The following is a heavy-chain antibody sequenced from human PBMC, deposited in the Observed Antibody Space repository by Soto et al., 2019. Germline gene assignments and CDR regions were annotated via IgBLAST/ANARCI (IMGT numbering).Heavy chain of an antibody. D-gene: IGHD3-10*01. CDR1: GYTFSIYG. V-gene: IGHV1-18*01. CDR2: TRPNNGNT. CDR3: ASAFPGSGNYYSDY. J-gene: IGHJ4*02. Sequence: ASVKVSCKASGYTFSIYGMNWVRQAPGQGLEWMGWTRPNNGNTKYAQNLQGRVTMTRDTSTSTAYMELRSLRPDDTAVYYCASAFPGSGNYYSDYWRQGTLVTVSS.